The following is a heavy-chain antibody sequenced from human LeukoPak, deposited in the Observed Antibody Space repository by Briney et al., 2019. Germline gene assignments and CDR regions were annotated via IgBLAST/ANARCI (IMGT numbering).Heavy chain of an antibody. J-gene: IGHJ4*02. CDR3: ARHNPEVPAAKRMYYFDY. CDR1: DDSITMYY. Sequence: SETLSLTCSVSDDSITMYYWTWIRQPPGKGLEWIGYVDHTGSTNFNPSLNGRVSISRDTSKNLFSLRLRSVTAADTAVYYCARHNPEVPAAKRMYYFDYWGQGTLVTVSS. V-gene: IGHV4-59*08. CDR2: VDHTGST. D-gene: IGHD2-2*01.